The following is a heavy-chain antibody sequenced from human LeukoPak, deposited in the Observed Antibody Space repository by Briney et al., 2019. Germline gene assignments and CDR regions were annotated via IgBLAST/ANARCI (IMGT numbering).Heavy chain of an antibody. Sequence: PSETLSLTCAVSGNSISSGDNYWSWIRQPAGKGLEWIGRIYTSGSTNYNPSLKSRVTISGDTSKNQFSLRLSSVTAADTAVYYCARASYSYDINGWVPFDYWGQGTLVTVSS. D-gene: IGHD3-22*01. V-gene: IGHV4-61*02. J-gene: IGHJ4*02. CDR2: IYTSGST. CDR1: GNSISSGDNY. CDR3: ARASYSYDINGWVPFDY.